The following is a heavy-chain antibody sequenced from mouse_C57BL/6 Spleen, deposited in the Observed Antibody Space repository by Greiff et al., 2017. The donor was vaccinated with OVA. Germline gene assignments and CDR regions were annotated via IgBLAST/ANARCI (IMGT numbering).Heavy chain of an antibody. D-gene: IGHD1-1*01. CDR2: INYDGSST. CDR3: ARNPYYYGSSYFDY. Sequence: EVKLMESEGGLVQPGSSMKLSCTASGFTFSDYYMAWVRQVPEKGLEWVANINYDGSSTYYLDSLKSRFIISRDNAKNILYLQMSSLKSEDTATYYCARNPYYYGSSYFDYWGQGTTLTVSS. V-gene: IGHV5-16*01. J-gene: IGHJ2*01. CDR1: GFTFSDYY.